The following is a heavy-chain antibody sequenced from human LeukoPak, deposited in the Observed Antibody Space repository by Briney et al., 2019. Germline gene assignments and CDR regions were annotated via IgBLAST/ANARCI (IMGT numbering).Heavy chain of an antibody. CDR3: ARDPAQPHPNYFDY. CDR2: VGHSGSA. CDR1: GGSFSAYF. V-gene: IGHV4-34*01. Sequence: SETLSLTCAVSGGSFSAYFWRWIRQPPGKGLEWIGDVGHSGSADYNPSLKSRVTISADPSKSQFSLKLTSVTAEDTAVYYCARDPAQPHPNYFDYWGQGILVTVSS. J-gene: IGHJ4*02.